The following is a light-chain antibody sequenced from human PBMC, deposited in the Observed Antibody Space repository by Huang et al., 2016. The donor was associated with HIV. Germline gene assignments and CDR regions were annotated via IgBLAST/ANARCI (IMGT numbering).Light chain of an antibody. CDR3: QQSYSALSS. Sequence: IQMTQSPTSLSASVGDRVSSTCRASQSISNYLNWYQQKPGKAPKLLISSASSLHSGVPSRFSGSGSGTDFTLTIKGLQLDDFATYYCQQSYSALSSFGPGTRL. V-gene: IGKV1-39*01. J-gene: IGKJ5*01. CDR1: QSISNY. CDR2: SAS.